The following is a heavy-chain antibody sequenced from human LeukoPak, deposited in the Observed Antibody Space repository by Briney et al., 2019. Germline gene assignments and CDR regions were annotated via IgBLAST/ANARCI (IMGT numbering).Heavy chain of an antibody. J-gene: IGHJ4*02. Sequence: GGSLRLSCAASGFTFSNFWMHWVRQTPGKGLEWVANIKQDGSVIYYVDSVKGRFTISRDNAKNSLYLQMNSLRAEDTAVYYCARTWELLPDFDYWGQGTLVTVSS. CDR1: GFTFSNFW. CDR3: ARTWELLPDFDY. CDR2: IKQDGSVI. V-gene: IGHV3-7*01. D-gene: IGHD1-26*01.